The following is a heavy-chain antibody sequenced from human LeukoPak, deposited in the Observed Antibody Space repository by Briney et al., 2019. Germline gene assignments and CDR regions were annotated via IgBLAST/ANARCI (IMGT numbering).Heavy chain of an antibody. V-gene: IGHV4-39*01. CDR1: GGSISSSSYY. CDR2: IYYSGST. Sequence: SETLSLTCTVSGGSISSSSYYWGWIRQPPGKGLEWIGSIYYSGSTYYNPSLKSRVTISVDTSKKQFSLKLSSVTAADTAVYYCARAYSSSGYTKPNLAPIFIWGQGTLVTVSS. CDR3: ARAYSSSGYTKPNLAPIFI. J-gene: IGHJ4*02. D-gene: IGHD3-22*01.